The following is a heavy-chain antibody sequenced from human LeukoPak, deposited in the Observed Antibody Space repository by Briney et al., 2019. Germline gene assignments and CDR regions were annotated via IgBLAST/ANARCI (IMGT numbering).Heavy chain of an antibody. J-gene: IGHJ4*02. CDR1: GFTFSSCA. CDR3: AKAPGLRYFDF. Sequence: GGCLRLSCAASGFTFSSCAMSWVRQAPGKGLEWVSAISGSGGSTYYADSVNGRFTISRDNSKNTLYLQMNSLRAEDTAVYYCAKAPGLRYFDFWGQGTLVTVS. V-gene: IGHV3-23*01. D-gene: IGHD3-9*01. CDR2: ISGSGGST.